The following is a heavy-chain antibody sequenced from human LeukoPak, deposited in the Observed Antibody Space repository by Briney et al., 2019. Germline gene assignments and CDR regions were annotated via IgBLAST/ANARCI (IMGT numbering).Heavy chain of an antibody. V-gene: IGHV3-15*01. CDR2: IKSKTDGGTT. J-gene: IGHJ4*02. CDR3: TILGYCTNGVCPTHYC. Sequence: GGSLRLSCAASGFTFNNAWMSWVRQAPGKGLEWVGRIKSKTDGGTTDYAAPVKGRFTFSRDDSKNTLYLQMNSLKTEDKAVYYCTILGYCTNGVCPTHYCWGQGTLVTVSS. D-gene: IGHD2-8*01. CDR1: GFTFNNAW.